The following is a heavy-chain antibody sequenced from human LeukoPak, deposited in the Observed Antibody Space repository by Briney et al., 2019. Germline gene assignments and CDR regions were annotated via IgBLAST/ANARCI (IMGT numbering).Heavy chain of an antibody. CDR1: GFTFSHHW. CDR3: ARLNWNYADY. J-gene: IGHJ4*02. Sequence: GGSLRLSCTASGFTFSHHWMTWVRQAPEEGREWVANIKEDGSEKDYVDSVKGRFTISRDNGKNSLYLQMNSLRGEDTAVYYCARLNWNYADYWGQGTLVTVSS. V-gene: IGHV3-7*01. D-gene: IGHD3-3*01. CDR2: IKEDGSEK.